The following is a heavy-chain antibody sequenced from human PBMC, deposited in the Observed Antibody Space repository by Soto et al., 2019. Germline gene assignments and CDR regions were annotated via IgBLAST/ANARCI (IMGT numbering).Heavy chain of an antibody. D-gene: IGHD2-15*01. CDR2: ISSSGTGI. V-gene: IGHV3-11*01. J-gene: IGHJ3*02. Sequence: LRLSCAASGFTFSDYYMTWIRQAPGKGLEWVSYISSSGTGIYYPDSMKGRFTISRDNAKKSLYLQMSSLRAEDTAVYYCARAYSDAFDIWGQGTMVTVSS. CDR1: GFTFSDYY. CDR3: ARAYSDAFDI.